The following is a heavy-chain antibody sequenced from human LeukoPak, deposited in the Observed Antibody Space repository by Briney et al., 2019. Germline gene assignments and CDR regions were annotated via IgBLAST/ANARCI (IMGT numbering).Heavy chain of an antibody. J-gene: IGHJ3*02. CDR2: IYYSGST. Sequence: SETLSLTCTVSGGSISSSSYYWGWIRQPPGKGLEWIGSIYYSGSTYYNPSLKSRVTISVDTSKNQFSLKLSSVTAADTAVYYCARSYGGHSVCDAFDIWGQGTMVTVSS. V-gene: IGHV4-39*01. D-gene: IGHD4-23*01. CDR3: ARSYGGHSVCDAFDI. CDR1: GGSISSSSYY.